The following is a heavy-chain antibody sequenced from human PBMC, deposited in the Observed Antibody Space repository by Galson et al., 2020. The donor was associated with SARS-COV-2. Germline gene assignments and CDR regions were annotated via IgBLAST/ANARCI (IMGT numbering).Heavy chain of an antibody. V-gene: IGHV4-59*01. J-gene: IGHJ4*02. CDR2: IYYSGRT. CDR3: ARFDSLGAIDF. CDR1: GGSLSSYY. D-gene: IGHD2-15*01. Sequence: ASETLSLTCTISGGSLSSYYWSWIRQSPGKGLEWIGHIYYSGRTNYNPSLKSRLSISVDTSKNQFSLELSSVTAADTAVYFCARFDSLGAIDFWGQGTLVTVSS.